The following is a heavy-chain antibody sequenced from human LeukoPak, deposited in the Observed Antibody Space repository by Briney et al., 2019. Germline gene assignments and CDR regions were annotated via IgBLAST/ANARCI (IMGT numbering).Heavy chain of an antibody. CDR2: ISYDGSNK. V-gene: IGHV3-30-3*01. J-gene: IGHJ5*02. Sequence: GGSLRLSCAASGFTFSSYAMHWVRQAPGKGLEWVAVISYDGSNKYYADSVKGRFTVSRDNSKNTLYLQMNSLRAEDTAVYYCAKGSYPAFTNWFDPWGQGTLVTVSS. CDR1: GFTFSSYA. CDR3: AKGSYPAFTNWFDP.